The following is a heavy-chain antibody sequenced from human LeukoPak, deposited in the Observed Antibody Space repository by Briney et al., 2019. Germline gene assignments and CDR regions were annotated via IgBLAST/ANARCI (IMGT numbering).Heavy chain of an antibody. D-gene: IGHD5-12*01. J-gene: IGHJ6*03. CDR1: GGTLSSYA. CDR2: IIPIFGTT. V-gene: IGHV1-69*05. Sequence: SSVKVSCKASGGTLSSYAISWVRQAPGHGVEWMGGIIPIFGTTNYAQKFQGRVTITTDESTSTAYMELSSLRSEDTAVYYCAGQMLRSGYAEDQYYYYYYMDVWGKGTTVTVSS. CDR3: AGQMLRSGYAEDQYYYYYYMDV.